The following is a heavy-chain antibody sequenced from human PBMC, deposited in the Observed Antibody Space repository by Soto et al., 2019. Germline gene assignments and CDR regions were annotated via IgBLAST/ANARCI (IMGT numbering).Heavy chain of an antibody. J-gene: IGHJ5*02. CDR1: GFTFDDYA. D-gene: IGHD2-15*01. CDR2: ISWNSGSI. V-gene: IGHV3-9*01. CDR3: AKAGYCSGGSCYGDCFDP. Sequence: GGSLRLSCAASGFTFDDYAMHWVRQAPGKGLEWVSGISWNSGSIGYADSVKGRFTISRDNAKNSLYLQMNSLRAEDTALYYCAKAGYCSGGSCYGDCFDPWGQGTLVTVSS.